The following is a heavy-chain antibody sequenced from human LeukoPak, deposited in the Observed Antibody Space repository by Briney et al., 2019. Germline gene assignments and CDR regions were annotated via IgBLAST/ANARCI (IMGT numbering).Heavy chain of an antibody. CDR3: TRQGDHTFDN. J-gene: IGHJ4*02. CDR2: VRSKDNNYAT. Sequence: GGSLRLSYAASGFTFSGSAMHWVRQASGKGLEWVARVRSKDNNYATAYAASVRGRFTISRDDSKNTSYLQMNSLKTEDTAVYYCTRQGDHTFDNWGQGTLVTVSS. D-gene: IGHD3-16*01. CDR1: GFTFSGSA. V-gene: IGHV3-73*01.